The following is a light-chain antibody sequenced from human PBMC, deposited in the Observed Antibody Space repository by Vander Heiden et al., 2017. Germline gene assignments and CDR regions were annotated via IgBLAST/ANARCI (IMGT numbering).Light chain of an antibody. V-gene: IGKV1-39*01. Sequence: DIQMTQSPSSLSASVGDRVTITCRAGQSISTYLNWYQQKPGKAPKLLIYAASNLQSGVPSRFSGSGSGTDFTLTISSLQPEDFATYYCQQTYNTPLTFGGGTKVEIK. CDR3: QQTYNTPLT. CDR2: AAS. J-gene: IGKJ4*01. CDR1: QSISTY.